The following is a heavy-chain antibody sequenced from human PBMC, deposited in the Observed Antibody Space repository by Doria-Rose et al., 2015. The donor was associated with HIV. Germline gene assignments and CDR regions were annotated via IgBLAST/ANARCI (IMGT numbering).Heavy chain of an antibody. V-gene: IGHV2-26*01. D-gene: IGHD6-13*01. CDR1: GVSLSSPGMG. J-gene: IGHJ4*02. CDR2: IFSDDER. Sequence: QVTLKGSGPVLVKPTETLTLTCTVSGVSLSSPGMGVSWIRQPPGKALEWLANIFSDDERSYMTSRKSRLTISRRTSNSQLVTTMTDMDPVDAATYYCARIKSSRWYHKYYFDFWGQGTLVIVSA. CDR3: ARIKSSRWYHKYYFDF.